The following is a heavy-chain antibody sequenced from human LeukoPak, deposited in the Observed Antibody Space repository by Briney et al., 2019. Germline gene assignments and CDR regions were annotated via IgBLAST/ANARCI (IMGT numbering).Heavy chain of an antibody. V-gene: IGHV3-23*01. J-gene: IGHJ5*02. CDR2: ISGSGGST. CDR1: GCTFSSYA. Sequence: GGSLRLSCAASGCTFSSYAMSWVRQAPGKGLELVSAISGSGGSTYYADSVKGRFTISRDNSKNTLYLQMNSLRAEDTAVYYCAKTDSSSWYVSNWFDPWGQGTLVTVSS. CDR3: AKTDSSSWYVSNWFDP. D-gene: IGHD6-13*01.